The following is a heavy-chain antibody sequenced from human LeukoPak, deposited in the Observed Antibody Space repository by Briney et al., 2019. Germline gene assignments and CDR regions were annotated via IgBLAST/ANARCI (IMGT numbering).Heavy chain of an antibody. J-gene: IGHJ6*03. Sequence: GRSLRLSCAASGFTFTNNGMHWVRQAPGKGLEWVAVISYDGNSKLSADSLKGRFTISRDNSKNTLYLQMNSLRAEDTAVYYCASRAYCSSTSCGPRDYYYMDVWGKGTTVTVSS. CDR1: GFTFTNNG. D-gene: IGHD2-2*01. CDR2: ISYDGNSK. CDR3: ASRAYCSSTSCGPRDYYYMDV. V-gene: IGHV3-30*03.